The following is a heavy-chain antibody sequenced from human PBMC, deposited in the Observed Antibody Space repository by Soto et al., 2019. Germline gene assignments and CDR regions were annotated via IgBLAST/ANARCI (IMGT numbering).Heavy chain of an antibody. D-gene: IGHD3-10*01. J-gene: IGHJ5*02. CDR1: GGSISSSSYF. CDR3: ARGGITMVRGRHWFDP. V-gene: IGHV4-39*07. Sequence: SETLSLTCTVSGGSISSSSYFWGWIRQPPGKGLEWIGEINHSGSTNYNPSLKSRVTISVDTSKNQFSLKLSSVTAADTAVYYCARGGITMVRGRHWFDPWGQGTLVTVSS. CDR2: INHSGST.